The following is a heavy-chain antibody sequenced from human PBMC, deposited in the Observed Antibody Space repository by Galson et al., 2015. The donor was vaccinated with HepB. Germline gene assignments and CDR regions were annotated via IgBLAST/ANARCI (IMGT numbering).Heavy chain of an antibody. D-gene: IGHD2-2*01. J-gene: IGHJ3*02. CDR3: ARGGSSSTSIPDAFDI. Sequence: SVKVSCKASGYTFTGYYMHWVRQAPGQGLEWMGWINPNSGGTNYAQKFQGWVTMTRDTSISTAYMELSRLRSDDTAVYYCARGGSSSTSIPDAFDIWGQGTMVTVSS. CDR1: GYTFTGYY. CDR2: INPNSGGT. V-gene: IGHV1-2*04.